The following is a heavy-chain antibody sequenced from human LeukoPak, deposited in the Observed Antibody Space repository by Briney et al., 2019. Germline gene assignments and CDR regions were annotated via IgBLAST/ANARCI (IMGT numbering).Heavy chain of an antibody. D-gene: IGHD5-24*01. CDR3: ARERMGETDRDGFEV. Sequence: GGSQRLSCAASGFTVSSNYMSWVRQAPGKGLEWVSVIYSGGSTYYADYVKGRFPISRDNSKNTQNLQMNSLRAEDTAIYYCARERMGETDRDGFEVWGQGTMVTVSS. J-gene: IGHJ3*01. CDR1: GFTVSSNY. CDR2: IYSGGST. V-gene: IGHV3-53*05.